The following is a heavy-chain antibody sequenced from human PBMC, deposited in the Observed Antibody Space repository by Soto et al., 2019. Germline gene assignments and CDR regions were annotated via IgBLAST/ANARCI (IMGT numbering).Heavy chain of an antibody. Sequence: GGSLRLSCAASGFTCISDAMSWVREAPGKGLEWVSAISGSGGSTYYAAPVKGRFTLPRDNSKNTLYLQMNSLRAEDTAVYYCAKDMPPPYYSSSSGYYYYGMDVWGQGTTVTVSS. V-gene: IGHV3-23*01. CDR3: AKDMPPPYYSSSSGYYYYGMDV. CDR1: GFTCISDA. CDR2: ISGSGGST. J-gene: IGHJ6*02. D-gene: IGHD6-6*01.